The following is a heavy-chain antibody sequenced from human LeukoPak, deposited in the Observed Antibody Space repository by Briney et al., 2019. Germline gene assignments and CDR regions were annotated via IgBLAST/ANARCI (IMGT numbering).Heavy chain of an antibody. CDR2: IRSKANSYAT. CDR1: GFTFSGSA. J-gene: IGHJ4*02. D-gene: IGHD3-22*01. CDR3: TRHLMYYYDSSGYYEDY. V-gene: IGHV3-73*01. Sequence: GGSLRLSCAASGFTFSGSARHWVRQASGKGLAWVGRIRSKANSYATAYAASVKGRFTISRDDSKNTAYLQMNSLKTEDTAVYYCTRHLMYYYDSSGYYEDYWGQGTLVTVSS.